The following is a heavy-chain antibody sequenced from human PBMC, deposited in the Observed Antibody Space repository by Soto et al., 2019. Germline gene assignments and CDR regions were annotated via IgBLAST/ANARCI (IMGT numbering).Heavy chain of an antibody. CDR2: IYFDGINK. Sequence: QVQLVESGGGVVQPERSQRLSCAASEFTFRTYVMHWVRQAPGKGLEWVALIYFDGINKYYADSVKGRFTISRDNSKNTMYLQMKRLRPENTAGYYCAREMIPMIMGGMVAMDVWGQGTTVTVSS. V-gene: IGHV3-30*03. CDR1: EFTFRTYV. CDR3: AREMIPMIMGGMVAMDV. J-gene: IGHJ6*02. D-gene: IGHD3-22*01.